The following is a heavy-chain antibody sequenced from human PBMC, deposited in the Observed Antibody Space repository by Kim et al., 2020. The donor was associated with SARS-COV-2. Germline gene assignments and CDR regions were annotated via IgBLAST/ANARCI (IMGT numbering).Heavy chain of an antibody. Sequence: LKRRVTIPVDTSKNQFSLKLSSVTAADTAVYYCARGRLVRFIYYYYGMDVWGQGTTVTVSS. CDR3: ARGRLVRFIYYYYGMDV. J-gene: IGHJ6*02. D-gene: IGHD6-25*01. V-gene: IGHV4-34*01.